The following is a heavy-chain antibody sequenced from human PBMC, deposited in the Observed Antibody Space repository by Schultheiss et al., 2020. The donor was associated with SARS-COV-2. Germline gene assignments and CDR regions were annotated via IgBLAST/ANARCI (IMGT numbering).Heavy chain of an antibody. CDR2: ISSSSSYI. CDR3: APSHGDFAFDI. CDR1: GFTFSSYS. Sequence: GGSLRLSCAASGFTFSSYSMNWVRQAQGKGLEWVSSISSSSSYIYYADSVKGRFTISRDNAKNSLYLQMNSLRAEDTAVYYCAPSHGDFAFDIWGQGTMVTVSS. V-gene: IGHV3-21*01. J-gene: IGHJ3*02. D-gene: IGHD4-17*01.